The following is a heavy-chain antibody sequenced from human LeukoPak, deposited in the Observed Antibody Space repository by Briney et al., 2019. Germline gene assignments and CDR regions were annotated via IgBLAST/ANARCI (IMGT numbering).Heavy chain of an antibody. V-gene: IGHV3-9*03. CDR2: ISWNGGSK. CDR1: GFSFDDYA. D-gene: IGHD3-9*01. Sequence: PGGSLRLSCAASGFSFDDYAMHWVRPAPGKGLEWVSGISWNGGSKGYADSVKGRFTISRDNAKNSLYLQMNSLRAEDMALYYCAKGYYDILTDWGYFDYWGQGSLVTVSS. J-gene: IGHJ4*02. CDR3: AKGYYDILTDWGYFDY.